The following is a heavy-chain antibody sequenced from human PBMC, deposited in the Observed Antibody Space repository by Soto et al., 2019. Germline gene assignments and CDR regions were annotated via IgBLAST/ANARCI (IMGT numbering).Heavy chain of an antibody. CDR1: GFTFGDNL. CDR3: ARDILSVGPRANDDFAV. V-gene: IGHV1-3*04. Sequence: QVQLVQSGAEVRKPGASVNISCWASGFTFGDNLINWVRQVPGQSLEWMGWINTDNGNKKYSQTFKAKVTISRHSSASIAYVEVTDPTSDDTAVYYCARDILSVGPRANDDFAVWGQGTMVTVSS. CDR2: INTDNGNK. D-gene: IGHD2-8*02. J-gene: IGHJ3*01.